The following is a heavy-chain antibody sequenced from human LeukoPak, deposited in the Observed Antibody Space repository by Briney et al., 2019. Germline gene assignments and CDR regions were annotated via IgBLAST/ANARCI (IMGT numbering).Heavy chain of an antibody. CDR3: ARDRSLFGIRSSNAFDI. CDR2: IYYSGST. D-gene: IGHD3-10*02. Sequence: PSETLSLTCTVSGGSISSGGYYWSWIRQHPGKGLEWIGYIYYSGSTYYNPSLKSRVTISVDTSKNQFSLKLSSVTAADTAVYYCARDRSLFGIRSSNAFDIWGQGTMVTVSS. V-gene: IGHV4-31*03. CDR1: GGSISSGGYY. J-gene: IGHJ3*02.